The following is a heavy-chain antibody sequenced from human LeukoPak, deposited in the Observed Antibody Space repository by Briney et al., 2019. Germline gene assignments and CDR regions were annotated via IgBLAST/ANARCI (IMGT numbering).Heavy chain of an antibody. CDR1: GGSISSGSYY. D-gene: IGHD4-17*01. Sequence: SQTLSLTCTVSGGSISSGSYYWSWIRQPAGKGLEWIGCIYTSGSTNYNPSLKSRVTISVDTSKNQFSLKLSSVTAADTAVYYCAREKPHYGDADYWGQGTLVTVSS. J-gene: IGHJ4*02. CDR2: IYTSGST. V-gene: IGHV4-61*02. CDR3: AREKPHYGDADY.